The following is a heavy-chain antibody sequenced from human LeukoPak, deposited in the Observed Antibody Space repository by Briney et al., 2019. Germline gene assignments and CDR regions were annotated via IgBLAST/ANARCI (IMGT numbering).Heavy chain of an antibody. D-gene: IGHD2-21*02. Sequence: ASVKVSCKASGYTFTSYDMHWVRQAPGQGLEWMGIINPSGDSTSYAQKFQGRVTMTRDTSTSTVYMELSSLRSEDTAVYYCASVLYCGADCYSGRYFFDYWSQGTLVTVSS. CDR2: INPSGDST. CDR1: GYTFTSYD. CDR3: ASVLYCGADCYSGRYFFDY. V-gene: IGHV1-46*01. J-gene: IGHJ4*02.